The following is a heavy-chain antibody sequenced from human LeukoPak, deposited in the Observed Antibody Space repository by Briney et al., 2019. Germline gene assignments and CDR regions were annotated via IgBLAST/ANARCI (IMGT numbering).Heavy chain of an antibody. CDR3: ARANRYSSSWYPFAY. CDR1: GYSFTSYW. Sequence: GESLKISCKGSGYSFTSYWIGWVRQMPGRGLEWMGIIYPGDSDTRYSPSFQGQVTISADKSISTAYLQWSSLKASDTAMYYCARANRYSSSWYPFAYWGQGTLVTVSS. CDR2: IYPGDSDT. J-gene: IGHJ4*02. D-gene: IGHD6-13*01. V-gene: IGHV5-51*01.